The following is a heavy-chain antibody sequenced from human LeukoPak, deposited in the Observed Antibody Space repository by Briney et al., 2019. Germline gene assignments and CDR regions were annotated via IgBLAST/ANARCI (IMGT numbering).Heavy chain of an antibody. CDR2: ISSDGYTI. V-gene: IGHV3-74*01. CDR3: ARDSIAAAGDFDY. CDR1: GLTFSSYW. D-gene: IGHD6-13*01. J-gene: IGHJ4*02. Sequence: PGGSLRLSCAASGLTFSSYWMHWVRQAPGKGLVWVSRISSDGYTISYADSVKGRFTISRDNAKNTLYLQMNSLRAEDTAVYYCARDSIAAAGDFDYWGQGTLVTVSS.